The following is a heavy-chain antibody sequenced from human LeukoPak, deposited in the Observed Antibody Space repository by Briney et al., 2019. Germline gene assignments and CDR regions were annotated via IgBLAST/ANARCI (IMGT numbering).Heavy chain of an antibody. V-gene: IGHV3-23*01. CDR2: ISGSGGST. CDR3: ASLAAAGDY. Sequence: GGSLRLSCAASGFTFSNYAMNWVRQAPGRGLEWVSAISGSGGSTYYADSVKGRLTISRDNSKNTLYLQMNSLRAEDTAVYYCASLAAAGDYWGQGTLVTVSS. CDR1: GFTFSNYA. D-gene: IGHD6-13*01. J-gene: IGHJ4*02.